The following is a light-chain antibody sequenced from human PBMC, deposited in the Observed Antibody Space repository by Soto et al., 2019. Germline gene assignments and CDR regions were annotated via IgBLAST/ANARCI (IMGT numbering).Light chain of an antibody. CDR3: QQYYDLPIT. V-gene: IGKV1-33*01. J-gene: IGKJ5*01. Sequence: DIQMTQSPSSLSASVGDRVTITCQASQDIDKYLNWYQQKPGKAPKLLIGDVTTLETGVPSRFSGSGSGKHFTFTIGSLQPEYIATYYCQQYYDLPITVGQGTRLEIK. CDR2: DVT. CDR1: QDIDKY.